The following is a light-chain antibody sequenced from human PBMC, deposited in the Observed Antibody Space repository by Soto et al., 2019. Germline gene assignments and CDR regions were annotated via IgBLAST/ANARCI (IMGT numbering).Light chain of an antibody. CDR3: LQHLRYPLT. J-gene: IGKJ4*01. V-gene: IGKV1-5*03. CDR2: KAS. CDR1: QTISSW. Sequence: DIQMTQSPCTLSVSVGDRVTITCRASQTISSWLAWYQQKPGKAPKLLIYKASTLKSGVPSRFSGSGSGTEFTFTISSLQPEDFATYYCLQHLRYPLTFGGGTKVDI.